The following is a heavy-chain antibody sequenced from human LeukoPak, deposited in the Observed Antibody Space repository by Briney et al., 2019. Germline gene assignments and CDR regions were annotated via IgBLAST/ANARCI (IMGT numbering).Heavy chain of an antibody. D-gene: IGHD3-22*01. J-gene: IGHJ3*02. Sequence: GGSLRLSCAASGFTFSSFATSWVRQAPGKGLEWVSGISASGGSTYYADSVKGRFTISRDNSKNPLYLQMNSLRAEDTAVYYCAKGFYDNSASGVFDIWGQGTMVTVSS. V-gene: IGHV3-23*01. CDR3: AKGFYDNSASGVFDI. CDR1: GFTFSSFA. CDR2: ISASGGST.